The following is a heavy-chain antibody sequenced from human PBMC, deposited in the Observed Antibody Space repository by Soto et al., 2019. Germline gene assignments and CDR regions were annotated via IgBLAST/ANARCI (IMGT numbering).Heavy chain of an antibody. Sequence: PGGSLRLSCAASGFTFSSYAMSWVRQAPGKGLEWVSAISGSGGSTYYADSVKGRFTISRDNSKNTLYLQMSSLRAEDTAVYYCAKGVAAAVSYYYYYMDVWGKGTTVTVSS. CDR3: AKGVAAAVSYYYYYMDV. D-gene: IGHD6-13*01. V-gene: IGHV3-23*01. J-gene: IGHJ6*03. CDR1: GFTFSSYA. CDR2: ISGSGGST.